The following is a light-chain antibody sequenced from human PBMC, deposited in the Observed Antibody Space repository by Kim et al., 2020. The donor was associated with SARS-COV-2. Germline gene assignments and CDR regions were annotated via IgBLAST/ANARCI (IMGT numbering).Light chain of an antibody. Sequence: ASPGDRVTITWRASQGISSYLAWYQQKPGQAPKLLIYAASTSQSGVPSRFRGSGSGTDFTLTLRCLQSEDFATYYCQQYYSYPITFGQGTRLEIK. CDR1: QGISSY. CDR3: QQYYSYPIT. J-gene: IGKJ5*01. CDR2: AAS. V-gene: IGKV1-8*01.